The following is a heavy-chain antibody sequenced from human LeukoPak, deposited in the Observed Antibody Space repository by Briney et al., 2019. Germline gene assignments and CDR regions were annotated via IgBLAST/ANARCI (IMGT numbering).Heavy chain of an antibody. V-gene: IGHV1-69*04. D-gene: IGHD5-24*01. J-gene: IGHJ4*02. CDR1: GGTFSSYA. CDR2: IIPILGIA. CDR3: ATRASDNS. Sequence: GASVKVSCKASGGTFSSYAISWVRQAPGQGLEWMGRIIPILGIANYAQKFQGRVTITADKSTSTAYVELSSLRSEDTAVYYCATRASDNSWGQGTLVTVSS.